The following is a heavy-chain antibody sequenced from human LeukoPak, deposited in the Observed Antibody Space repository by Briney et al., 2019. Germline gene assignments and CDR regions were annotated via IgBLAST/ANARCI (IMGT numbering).Heavy chain of an antibody. CDR2: IYSGGST. CDR1: GFTVSSNY. CDR3: ARAGYCSSTSCYPIGVYYYYGMDV. D-gene: IGHD2-2*03. J-gene: IGHJ6*02. Sequence: GGSLRLSCAASGFTVSSNYMSWVRQAPGKGLEWVSVIYSGGSTYYADSVKGRFTISRDNSKNTLYLQMNSLRAEDTAVYYCARAGYCSSTSCYPIGVYYYYGMDVWGQGTTVTVSS. V-gene: IGHV3-66*01.